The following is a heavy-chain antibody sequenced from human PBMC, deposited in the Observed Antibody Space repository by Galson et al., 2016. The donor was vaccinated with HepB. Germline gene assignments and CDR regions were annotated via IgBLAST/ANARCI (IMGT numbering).Heavy chain of an antibody. D-gene: IGHD6-19*01. CDR1: GFTVSSNY. V-gene: IGHV3-66*04. CDR2: ICSGGDT. J-gene: IGHJ4*02. Sequence: SLRLSCAASGFTVSSNYMSWVRQAPGKGLEWVAVICSGGDTYYADSVKDRFTISRDNSKNTLYLQMNSLRAEDTAVYYCARHRGWYGDGFFDYWGQGTLVTVSP. CDR3: ARHRGWYGDGFFDY.